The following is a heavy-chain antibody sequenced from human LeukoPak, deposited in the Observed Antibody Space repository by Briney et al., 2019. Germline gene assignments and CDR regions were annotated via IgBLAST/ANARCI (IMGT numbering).Heavy chain of an antibody. CDR1: GGSISSYY. CDR3: ARDRRVDSMVRGVSWFDP. J-gene: IGHJ5*02. D-gene: IGHD3-10*01. CDR2: IYTSGST. V-gene: IGHV4-4*07. Sequence: SETQSLTCTVSGGSISSYYWSWIRQPAGKGLEWIGRIYTSGSTNYNPSLKSRVTMSVDTSKNQFSLRLSSVTAADTAVYYCARDRRVDSMVRGVSWFDPWGQGTLVTVSS.